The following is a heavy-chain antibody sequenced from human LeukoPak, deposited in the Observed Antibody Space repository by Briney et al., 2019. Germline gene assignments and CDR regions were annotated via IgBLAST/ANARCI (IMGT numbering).Heavy chain of an antibody. J-gene: IGHJ5*02. D-gene: IGHD1-1*01. V-gene: IGHV3-30-3*01. CDR1: GFTFSSYA. CDR3: ARQLGRALEWGGS. Sequence: GGSLRLSCAASGFTFSSYAMHWVRQAPGKGLEWVAVISYDGSNKYYADSVKGRFTISRDNAKNSLYLQMNSLRAEDTAVYYCARQLGRALEWGGSWGQGTLVTVSS. CDR2: ISYDGSNK.